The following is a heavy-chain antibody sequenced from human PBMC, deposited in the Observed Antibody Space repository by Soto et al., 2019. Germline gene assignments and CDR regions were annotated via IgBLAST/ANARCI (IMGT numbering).Heavy chain of an antibody. Sequence: QVQLVQSGAEVKKPGASVKVSCKASGYTFSSNGVSWVRQAPGQGLEWMGWISTFNGNAHYAQKFQGRINMNTDTSTNTAYMELTRLSSDDTAVYYFARLNGYSSGWYDYWGQGTLVTVSS. CDR1: GYTFSSNG. D-gene: IGHD6-19*01. V-gene: IGHV1-18*04. CDR3: ARLNGYSSGWYDY. J-gene: IGHJ4*02. CDR2: ISTFNGNA.